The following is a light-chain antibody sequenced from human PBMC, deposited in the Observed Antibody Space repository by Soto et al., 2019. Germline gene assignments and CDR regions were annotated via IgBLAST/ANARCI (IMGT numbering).Light chain of an antibody. CDR2: EVS. J-gene: IGLJ3*02. CDR1: SSDVGGYNH. V-gene: IGLV2-14*01. CDR3: TSYTSSSTLV. Sequence: QSVLTQPASVSGSPGXXXXXXXTGTSSDVGGYNHVSWYQQHPGKAPKLIIYEVSNRPSGVSNRFSGSKSGNTASLTISGLQAEDEADYYCTSYTSSSTLVFGGGTKLTVL.